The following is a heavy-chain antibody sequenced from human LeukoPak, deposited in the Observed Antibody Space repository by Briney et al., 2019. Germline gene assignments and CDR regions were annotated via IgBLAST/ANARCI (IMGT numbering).Heavy chain of an antibody. CDR1: GYTFTSYY. D-gene: IGHD1-26*01. CDR3: ARDDSGSYYYYYYYGMDV. CDR2: ISAYNGNT. Sequence: ASVKVSCKASGYTFTSYYMHWVRQAPGQGLEWMGWISAYNGNTNYAQKLQGRVTMTTDTSTSTAYMELRSLRSDDTAVYYCARDDSGSYYYYYYYGMDVWGQGTTVTVSS. J-gene: IGHJ6*02. V-gene: IGHV1-18*04.